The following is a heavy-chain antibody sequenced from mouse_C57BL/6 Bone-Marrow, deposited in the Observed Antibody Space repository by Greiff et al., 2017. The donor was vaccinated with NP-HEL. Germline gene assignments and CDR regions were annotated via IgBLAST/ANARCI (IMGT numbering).Heavy chain of an antibody. Sequence: VQLQQSGPVLVKPGASVKLSCTASGYTFTDYSMTWVQQSPGKSLEWIGVISPYNGGTSYTQKFKGKATLSVDKSSSTAYMELNSLKSEDSAVYYCARSITTVVDYWGQGTTLTVSA. CDR3: ARSITTVVDY. V-gene: IGHV1-19*01. J-gene: IGHJ2*01. CDR2: ISPYNGGT. D-gene: IGHD1-1*01. CDR1: GYTFTDYS.